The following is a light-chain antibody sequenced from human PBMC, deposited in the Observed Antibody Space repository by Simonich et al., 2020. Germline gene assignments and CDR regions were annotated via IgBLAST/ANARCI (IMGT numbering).Light chain of an antibody. J-gene: IGKJ2*01. CDR2: GAS. Sequence: EIVLKQSPGTLSFSPGESATLSCRASQSVRSRYLAWYQQNPGHAPGLLIYGASSRATGLPDRFIGSVSGTDFTLTISRLEPEDFAVYYCQQYGSSLYTFGQGTKLEIK. CDR1: QSVRSRY. CDR3: QQYGSSLYT. V-gene: IGKV3-20*01.